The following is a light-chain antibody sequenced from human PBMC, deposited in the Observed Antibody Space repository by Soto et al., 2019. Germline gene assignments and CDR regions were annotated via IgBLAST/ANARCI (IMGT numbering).Light chain of an antibody. CDR2: GVT. V-gene: IGLV2-14*01. J-gene: IGLJ2*01. CDR3: SSYTSSTTLSVV. Sequence: QSALTQPASVSGSPGQSITISCTGTSSDVGGYNYVSWYQQHPGKAPKLMIYGVTTRPSGVSNRFSGSKSGNTASLTISGLQAEDEADYYCSSYTSSTTLSVVFGGGTQLTVL. CDR1: SSDVGGYNY.